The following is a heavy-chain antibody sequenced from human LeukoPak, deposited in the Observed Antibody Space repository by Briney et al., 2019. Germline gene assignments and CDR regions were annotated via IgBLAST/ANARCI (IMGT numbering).Heavy chain of an antibody. CDR3: ARQREYCSGDSCYSDVLDI. J-gene: IGHJ3*02. V-gene: IGHV4-59*08. CDR2: IYYSGST. D-gene: IGHD2-15*01. CDR1: GGSISNYS. Sequence: SETLSLTCTVSGGSISNYSWSWIAQPPGQGLECIGYIYYSGSTNYNPSLKSRVTISVDTSKNQFSLMLSSVSAADTAVYYCARQREYCSGDSCYSDVLDIWGQGTMVTVSS.